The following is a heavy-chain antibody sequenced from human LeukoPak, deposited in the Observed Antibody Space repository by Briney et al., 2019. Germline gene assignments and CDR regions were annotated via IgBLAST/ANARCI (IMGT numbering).Heavy chain of an antibody. J-gene: IGHJ5*02. CDR3: ARQDYYDSSGYENNWFDP. V-gene: IGHV4-39*01. D-gene: IGHD3-22*01. CDR1: GVSITRSDNH. CDR2: MFYGGST. Sequence: SETLSLICTVSGVSITRSDNHWGWVRQPPGKGLEWVGSMFYGGSTYYNPSLKSRVTISVDTSKNQFSLKLSSVTAADTAVYYCARQDYYDSSGYENNWFDPWGQGTLVTVSS.